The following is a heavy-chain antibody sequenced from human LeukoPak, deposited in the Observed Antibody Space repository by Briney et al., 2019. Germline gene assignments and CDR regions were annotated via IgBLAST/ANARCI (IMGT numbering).Heavy chain of an antibody. J-gene: IGHJ4*02. V-gene: IGHV3-48*01. Sequence: GGSLRLSCAASGFTFSNAWMSWVRQAPGKGLEWVSYISSSSSTIYYADSVKGRFTISRDNSKNTLYLQINSLRAEDTAVYYCAKDLNWGGRWGQGTLVTVSS. CDR2: ISSSSSTI. CDR1: GFTFSNAW. CDR3: AKDLNWGGR. D-gene: IGHD7-27*01.